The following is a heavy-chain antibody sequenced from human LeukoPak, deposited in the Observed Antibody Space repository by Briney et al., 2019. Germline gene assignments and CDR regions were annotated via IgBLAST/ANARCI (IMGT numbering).Heavy chain of an antibody. CDR2: ISAYNGNT. CDR1: GYTFTSYG. J-gene: IGHJ3*02. D-gene: IGHD5-24*01. V-gene: IGHV1-18*01. CDR3: ARDPGVDGYIGALDAFDI. Sequence: ASVKVSCKASGYTFTSYGISWVRQAPGQGLEWMGWISAYNGNTNYAQKLQGRVTMTTDTSTSTAYMELRSLRSDDTAVYYCARDPGVDGYIGALDAFDIWGQGTMVTVSS.